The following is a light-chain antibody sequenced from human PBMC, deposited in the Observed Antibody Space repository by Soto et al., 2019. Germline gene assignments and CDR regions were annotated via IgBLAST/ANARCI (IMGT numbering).Light chain of an antibody. V-gene: IGKV1-39*01. Sequence: DIQMTQSPSSLSASVGDRVTITCRASQSISSSLNWYQQKSGKAPKLLIYGASNFQSGVPSGFSGRGSGPDFTLTISSLHPDDPATYDCQQAYETPHTFGLGAKLQIK. CDR1: QSISSS. CDR3: QQAYETPHT. CDR2: GAS. J-gene: IGKJ2*01.